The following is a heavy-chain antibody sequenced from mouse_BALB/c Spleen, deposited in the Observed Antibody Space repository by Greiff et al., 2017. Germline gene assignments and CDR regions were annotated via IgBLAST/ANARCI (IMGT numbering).Heavy chain of an antibody. Sequence: ESGPGLVQPSQSLSLTCSVTGYSITSGYYWNWIRQFPGNKLEWMGYISYDGSNNYNPSLKNRISITRDTSKNQFFLKLNSVTTEDTATYYCARGLYYRYDGRFDYGGQGTTLTVSS. CDR2: ISYDGSN. V-gene: IGHV3-6*02. CDR3: ARGLYYRYDGRFDY. CDR1: GYSITSGYY. D-gene: IGHD2-14*01. J-gene: IGHJ2*01.